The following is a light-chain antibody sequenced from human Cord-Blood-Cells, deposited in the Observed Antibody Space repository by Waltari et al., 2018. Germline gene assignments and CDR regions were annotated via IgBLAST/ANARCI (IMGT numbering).Light chain of an antibody. CDR1: SSDVGGYNY. J-gene: IGLJ1*01. CDR3: SSYAGSNNFV. Sequence: QSALTQPPSASGSPGQSVTISCTGTSSDVGGYNYVSWYQQHPGKAPKLMIYEVSKRPPGVPDRFPGSKFGNTASLTGPGLQAEDEADYYCSSYAGSNNFVFGTGTKVTVL. CDR2: EVS. V-gene: IGLV2-8*01.